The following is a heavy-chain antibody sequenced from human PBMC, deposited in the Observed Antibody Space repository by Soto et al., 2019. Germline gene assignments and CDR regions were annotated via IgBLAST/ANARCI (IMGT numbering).Heavy chain of an antibody. CDR1: GGSFSGYD. CDR3: ARATSQGDY. J-gene: IGHJ4*02. V-gene: IGHV4-34*01. CDR2: INHSGST. Sequence: SETLSLTCAAYGGSFSGYDWSWIRQPPGKGLEWIGEINHSGSTNYNPSLKSRVTISVDTSKNQFSLKLSSVTAADTAVYYCARATSQGDYWGQGTLVTVSS.